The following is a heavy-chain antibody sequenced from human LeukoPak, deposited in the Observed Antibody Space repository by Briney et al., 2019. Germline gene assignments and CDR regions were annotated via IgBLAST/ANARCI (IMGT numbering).Heavy chain of an antibody. V-gene: IGHV3-7*03. CDR3: TRNSLDY. Sequence: GGSLRLSCVASGFSISSHWMRWLRQAPGKGLEWVANIKADGSQQYYVDSVRGRFTITRDNAENSLYFQMNSLRAEDTAVYYCTRNSLDYWGLGTLVTVSS. CDR2: IKADGSQQ. CDR1: GFSISSHW. J-gene: IGHJ4*02.